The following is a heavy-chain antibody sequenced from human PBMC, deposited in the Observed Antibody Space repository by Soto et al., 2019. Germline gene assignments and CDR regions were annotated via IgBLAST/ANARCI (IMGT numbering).Heavy chain of an antibody. CDR2: ISSSSSYI. J-gene: IGHJ4*02. D-gene: IGHD6-19*01. V-gene: IGHV3-21*01. Sequence: EVQLVESGGGLVKPGGSLRLSCAASGFTFSSYSMNWVRQAPGKGLEWVSSISSSSSYIYYADSVKGRFTISRDNAKNSLYLQMNSLRAEDTAVYYCARSAVAGHPEYYFDYWGQGTLVTVSS. CDR3: ARSAVAGHPEYYFDY. CDR1: GFTFSSYS.